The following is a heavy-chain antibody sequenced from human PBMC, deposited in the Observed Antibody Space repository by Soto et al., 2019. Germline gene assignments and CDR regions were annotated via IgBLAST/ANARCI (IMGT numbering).Heavy chain of an antibody. Sequence: EVQLVESGGGLVKPGGSLRLSCAASGFTFSSYSMNWVRQAPGKGLEWVSSISSSSSYIYYADSVKGRFTISRDNAKNSLYLQMNSLRAEDTAVYYCARAVVAATFYYYGMDVWGQGTTVTVSS. CDR2: ISSSSSYI. V-gene: IGHV3-21*01. D-gene: IGHD2-15*01. CDR1: GFTFSSYS. CDR3: ARAVVAATFYYYGMDV. J-gene: IGHJ6*02.